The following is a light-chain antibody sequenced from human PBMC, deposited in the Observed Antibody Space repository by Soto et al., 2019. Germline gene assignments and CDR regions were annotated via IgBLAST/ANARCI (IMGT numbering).Light chain of an antibody. CDR2: EVS. Sequence: QSVLTQPASVPGSRGKSINISCTGTCSNDGRYNFVSWYRQYSGKAPELIIYEVSQRPSTFFNRLSASKSGNTASLTISGLQSDDDADYYCCTNAGNNTLMFGGGSNVTV. V-gene: IGLV2-23*02. CDR3: CTNAGNNTLM. CDR1: CSNDGRYNF. J-gene: IGLJ3*02.